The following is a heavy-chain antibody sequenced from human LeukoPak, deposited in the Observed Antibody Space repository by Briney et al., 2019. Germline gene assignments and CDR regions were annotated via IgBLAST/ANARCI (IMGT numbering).Heavy chain of an antibody. CDR1: GFTFSSYS. CDR2: INHSGST. CDR3: ARRGYWTTDY. D-gene: IGHD3/OR15-3a*01. V-gene: IGHV4-34*01. J-gene: IGHJ4*02. Sequence: GSLRLSCAASGFTFSSYSMNWVRQPPGKGLEWIGEINHSGSTNYNPSLKSRVTISVDTSKNQFSLKLSSVTAADTAVYYCARRGYWTTDYWGQGTLVTVSS.